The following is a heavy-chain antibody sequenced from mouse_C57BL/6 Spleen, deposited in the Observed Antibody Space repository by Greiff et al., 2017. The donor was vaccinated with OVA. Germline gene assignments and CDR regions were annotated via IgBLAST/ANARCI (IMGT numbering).Heavy chain of an antibody. Sequence: VQLQQSGAELVRPGASVKLSCTASGFNIKDYYMHWVKQRPEQGLEWIGWIDPENGDTEYASKFQGKATITADTSSNTAYLQLSSLTSEDTAVYYCTIGLLRAMDYWGQGTSVTVSS. V-gene: IGHV14-4*01. CDR1: GFNIKDYY. CDR2: IDPENGDT. CDR3: TIGLLRAMDY. J-gene: IGHJ4*01. D-gene: IGHD2-3*01.